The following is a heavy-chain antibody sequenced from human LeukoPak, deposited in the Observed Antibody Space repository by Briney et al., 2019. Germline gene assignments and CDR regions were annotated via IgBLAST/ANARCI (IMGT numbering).Heavy chain of an antibody. J-gene: IGHJ4*02. CDR1: GFTFNNYG. Sequence: GKSLRLSCAASGFTFNNYGMHWVRQARGEGLEWVAVISYDGRNKHYPDSVKGRFTISRDISTDTLWLQMDSLRTEDTAVYYCAKGPLRGTAAAIDYWGQGTLVTVSS. V-gene: IGHV3-30*18. CDR3: AKGPLRGTAAAIDY. CDR2: ISYDGRNK. D-gene: IGHD2-2*01.